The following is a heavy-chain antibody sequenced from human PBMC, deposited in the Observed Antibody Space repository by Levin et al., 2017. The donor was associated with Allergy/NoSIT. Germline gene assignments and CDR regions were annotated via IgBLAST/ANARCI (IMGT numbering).Heavy chain of an antibody. D-gene: IGHD2-15*01. Sequence: PGESLKISCVASGFTFSVSPVHWVRQASGKGLEWIGRIKTKAESYATAYAASVKGRFTISRDDSENTAYLQMNSLETEDTAVYYCTRRVIDCSAGRCYSDWFDRWGQGTLVTVSS. CDR2: IKTKAESYAT. V-gene: IGHV3-73*01. J-gene: IGHJ5*02. CDR3: TRRVIDCSAGRCYSDWFDR. CDR1: GFTFSVSP.